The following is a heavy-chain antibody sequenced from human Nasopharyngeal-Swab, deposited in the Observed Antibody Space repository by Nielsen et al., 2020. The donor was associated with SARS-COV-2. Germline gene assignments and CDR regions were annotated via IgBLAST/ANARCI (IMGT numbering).Heavy chain of an antibody. CDR3: AHSSGVVVPAAISSFQQPWFDP. D-gene: IGHD2-2*01. CDR1: GFSLSTSGMG. CDR2: IYWDDDK. J-gene: IGHJ5*02. Sequence: SGPTLVKPTQTLTLTCTFSGFSLSTSGMGVGWIRQPPGKALEWLALIYWDDDKRYSPSLKSRLTITKDTSKNQVVLTMTNMDPVDTATYYCAHSSGVVVPAAISSFQQPWFDPWGQGTLVTVSS. V-gene: IGHV2-5*02.